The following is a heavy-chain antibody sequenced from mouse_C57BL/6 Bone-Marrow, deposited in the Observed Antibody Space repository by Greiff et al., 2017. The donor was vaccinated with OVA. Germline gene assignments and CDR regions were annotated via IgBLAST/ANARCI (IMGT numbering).Heavy chain of an antibody. CDR3: ARLFITTVVEYFDY. D-gene: IGHD1-1*01. Sequence: LEESGAELARPGASVKLSCKASGYTFTSYGISWVKQRTGQGLEWIGEIYPRSGNTYYNEKFKGKATLTADKSSSTAYMELRSLTSEDSAVYFCARLFITTVVEYFDYWGQGTTLTVSS. V-gene: IGHV1-81*01. CDR1: GYTFTSYG. J-gene: IGHJ2*01. CDR2: IYPRSGNT.